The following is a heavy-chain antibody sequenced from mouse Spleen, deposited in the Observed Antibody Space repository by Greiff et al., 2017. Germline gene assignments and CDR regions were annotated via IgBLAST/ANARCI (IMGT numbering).Heavy chain of an antibody. CDR2: IYPGNSDT. Sequence: EVQLQQSGTVLARPGASVKMSCKTSGYTFTSYWMHWVKQRPGQGLEWIGAIYPGNSDTSYNQKFKGKAKLTAVTSASTAYMELSSLTNEDSAVYYCTREGTARATWNAMDYWGQGTSVTVSS. J-gene: IGHJ4*01. CDR1: GYTFTSYW. CDR3: TREGTARATWNAMDY. V-gene: IGHV1-5*01. D-gene: IGHD3-2*01.